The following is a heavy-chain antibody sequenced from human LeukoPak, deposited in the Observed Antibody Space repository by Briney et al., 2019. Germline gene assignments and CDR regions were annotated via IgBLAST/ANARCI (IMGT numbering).Heavy chain of an antibody. J-gene: IGHJ4*02. Sequence: PGGSLRLSCAASGFTFSSYSMNWVRQAPGKGLEWVSSISGSSSYIYYADSVKGRFTISRDNAKNSLYLQMNSLRAEDTAVYYCARDNYDSSGYYRDWGQGTLVTVSS. D-gene: IGHD3-22*01. CDR3: ARDNYDSSGYYRD. CDR2: ISGSSSYI. CDR1: GFTFSSYS. V-gene: IGHV3-21*01.